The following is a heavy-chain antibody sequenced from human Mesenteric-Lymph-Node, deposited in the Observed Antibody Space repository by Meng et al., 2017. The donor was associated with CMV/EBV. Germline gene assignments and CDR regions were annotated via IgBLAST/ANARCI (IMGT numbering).Heavy chain of an antibody. CDR2: INHSGRT. J-gene: IGHJ4*02. D-gene: IGHD4-23*01. CDR1: GGPFSGYY. V-gene: IGHV4-34*01. Sequence: QQCGGAYVLNPPPTLSITCAVYGGPFSGYYCTWIRQPSGKGLEWIGEINHSGRTTYNPSLKSRVTISVDTSKNQFSLKLSSVTAADTAVYYCARHQRWLKSEGGFNYWGQGTLVTVSS. CDR3: ARHQRWLKSEGGFNY.